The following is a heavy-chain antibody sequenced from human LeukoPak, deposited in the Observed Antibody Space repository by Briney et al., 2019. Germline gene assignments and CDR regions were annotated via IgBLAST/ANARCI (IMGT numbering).Heavy chain of an antibody. V-gene: IGHV4-59*01. J-gene: IGHJ4*02. D-gene: IGHD4-17*01. CDR1: GGSISSYY. Sequence: SETLSLTCTVSGGSISSYYWSWIRQPPGKGLEWIGYIYYSGSTNYNPSLKSRVTISVDTSKNQFSLKLSSVTAADTAVYYCARSYGDYWAYYFDYWGQGTLVTVSS. CDR2: IYYSGST. CDR3: ARSYGDYWAYYFDY.